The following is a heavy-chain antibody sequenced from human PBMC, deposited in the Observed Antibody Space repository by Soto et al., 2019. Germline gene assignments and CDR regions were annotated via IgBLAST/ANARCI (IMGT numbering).Heavy chain of an antibody. D-gene: IGHD1-26*01. CDR3: ASVFRHSGNCCAFDI. CDR1: GYTFTGYY. CDR2: INPNSGGT. V-gene: IGHV1-2*04. Sequence: QVQLVQSGAEVKKPGASVKVSCKASGYTFTGYYMHWVRQAPGQGLEWMGWINPNSGGTNYAQKFQGWVTMTRDTSISTAYMELSRLRSDDTAVYYCASVFRHSGNCCAFDIWGQGTMVTVSS. J-gene: IGHJ3*02.